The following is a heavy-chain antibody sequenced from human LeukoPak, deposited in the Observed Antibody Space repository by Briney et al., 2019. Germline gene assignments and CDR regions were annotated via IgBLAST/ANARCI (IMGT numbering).Heavy chain of an antibody. D-gene: IGHD2-15*01. CDR1: GGSISSYY. V-gene: IGHV4-59*01. Sequence: SETLSLTCTVSGGSISSYYWSWIRQPPGKGLEWVGYIYYSGSTNYNPSLKSRVTISVDTSKNQFSLKLSSVTAADTAVYYCARALGGFAPWYYYMDVWGKGTTVTVSS. CDR2: IYYSGST. J-gene: IGHJ6*03. CDR3: ARALGGFAPWYYYMDV.